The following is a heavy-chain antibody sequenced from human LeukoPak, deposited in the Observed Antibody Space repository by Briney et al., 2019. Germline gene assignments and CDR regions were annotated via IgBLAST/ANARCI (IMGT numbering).Heavy chain of an antibody. CDR2: IYHSGST. CDR3: ARAHLYGSGSRLDY. V-gene: IGHV4-38-2*01. Sequence: SETLSLACAVSGYSISSGYYWGWIRQPPGKGLEWIRSIYHSGSTYYNPSLKSRVTISVDTSKNQFSLKLSSVTAADTAVYYCARAHLYGSGSRLDYWGQGTLVTVSS. D-gene: IGHD3-10*01. CDR1: GYSISSGYY. J-gene: IGHJ4*02.